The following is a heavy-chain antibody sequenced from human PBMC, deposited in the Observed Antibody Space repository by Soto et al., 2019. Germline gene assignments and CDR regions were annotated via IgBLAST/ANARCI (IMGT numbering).Heavy chain of an antibody. Sequence: SETRSLTCAVYVGSFSCYYLSWIRQPPVKGLEWIGEINHSGSTNYNPSLKMRVTISVDTSKNQFSLKLNSVTAADTAVYYCAREGAAQYSYYYGTDVWGQGTTVTVSS. CDR3: AREGAAQYSYYYGTDV. D-gene: IGHD3-16*01. CDR1: VGSFSCYY. J-gene: IGHJ6*02. CDR2: INHSGST. V-gene: IGHV4-34*01.